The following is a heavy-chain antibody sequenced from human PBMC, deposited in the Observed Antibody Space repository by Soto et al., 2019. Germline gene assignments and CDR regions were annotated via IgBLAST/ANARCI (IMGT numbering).Heavy chain of an antibody. V-gene: IGHV3-30-3*01. Sequence: PGGSLRLSCAASVFTFNTYAMHWVRQAPGKGLEWVAVISYDGRNKYYADPVKGRFTISRDNSKNTLYLQMNSLRPEDTAVYYCARRYKDGRRDCISTSCLFDPWGQGTLVTVS. CDR3: ARRYKDGRRDCISTSCLFDP. CDR2: ISYDGRNK. J-gene: IGHJ5*01. CDR1: VFTFNTYA. D-gene: IGHD2-2*01.